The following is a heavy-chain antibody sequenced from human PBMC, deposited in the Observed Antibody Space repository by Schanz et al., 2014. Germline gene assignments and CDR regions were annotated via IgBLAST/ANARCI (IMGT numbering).Heavy chain of an antibody. CDR3: ARDGLRFLEWLPRPDI. CDR1: GYTFINYG. Sequence: QVQLVQSGAEVKKPGASVKVSCEASGYTFINYGISWVRQAPGQGLEWMGWISAHNGYTNYAQKVQGRVTLTTDASTSTAYMELRSLRSDDTAMYYCARDGLRFLEWLPRPDIWGQGTMVIVSS. J-gene: IGHJ3*02. V-gene: IGHV1-18*01. D-gene: IGHD3-3*01. CDR2: ISAHNGYT.